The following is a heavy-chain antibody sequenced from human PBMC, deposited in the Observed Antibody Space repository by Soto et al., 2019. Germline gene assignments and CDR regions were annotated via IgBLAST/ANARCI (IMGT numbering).Heavy chain of an antibody. Sequence: SETLSLTCTVSVASISSGDYSLSWILHYPGQGLEWIGDIYYTWTTNYNPSLKSRLTISVDTSKNQFSLKLTSVTSADTAVYYCAKKGYCSTSSCFVGNSWFDPGAKGSRV. V-gene: IGHV4-31*03. D-gene: IGHD2-2*01. CDR2: IYYTWTT. CDR1: VASISSGDYS. CDR3: AKKGYCSTSSCFVGNSWFDP. J-gene: IGHJ5*02.